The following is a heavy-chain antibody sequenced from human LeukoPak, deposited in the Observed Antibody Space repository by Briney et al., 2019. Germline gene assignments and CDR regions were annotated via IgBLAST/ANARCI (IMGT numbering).Heavy chain of an antibody. V-gene: IGHV3-20*04. J-gene: IGHJ4*02. CDR1: RFTFNDYG. CDR2: INWNGGST. CDR3: ARNFGGGDRSGPFY. Sequence: GGSLRLSCAASRFTFNDYGMSWVRQAPGKGLEWVSGINWNGGSTAYADSVRGRFTVSRDNAKNSLYLQMNSLRAEDTAFYYCARNFGGGDRSGPFYWGQGTLVTVSS. D-gene: IGHD3-22*01.